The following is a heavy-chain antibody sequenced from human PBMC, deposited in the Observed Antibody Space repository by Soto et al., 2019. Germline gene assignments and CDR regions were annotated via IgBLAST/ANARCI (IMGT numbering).Heavy chain of an antibody. CDR2: IKQDGSEK. V-gene: IGHV3-7*01. D-gene: IGHD4-17*01. J-gene: IGHJ4*02. Sequence: EVQLVESGGGLVQPGGSLRLSCAASGFRFRDYWMYWVRQPPGKGLEWVANIKQDGSEKYYVDSVKGRFTISRDKARNSLFLQMDSLRAEDTAVYFCARVTTMGGYWGQGTLVTVSS. CDR1: GFRFRDYW. CDR3: ARVTTMGGY.